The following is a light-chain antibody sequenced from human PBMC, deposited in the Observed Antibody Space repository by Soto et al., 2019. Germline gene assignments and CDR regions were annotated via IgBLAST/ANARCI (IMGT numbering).Light chain of an antibody. CDR2: YAS. CDR1: QSVRTN. V-gene: IGKV3D-15*01. J-gene: IGKJ1*01. Sequence: EVMMTQFPDTVSVTAGETVTLSCGASQSVRTNLAWYQQRPDQAPRLLIHYASTRAGDIPARFSGSGSGTNFTLAISSLQSEDFAVYYCQQYAYWPETFGQGTKVEIK. CDR3: QQYAYWPET.